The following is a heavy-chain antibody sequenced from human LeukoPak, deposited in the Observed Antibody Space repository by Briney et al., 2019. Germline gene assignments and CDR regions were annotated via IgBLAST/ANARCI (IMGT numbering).Heavy chain of an antibody. D-gene: IGHD6-25*01. CDR1: GVSMTSGSDY. V-gene: IGHV4-39*01. J-gene: IGHJ4*02. CDR2: VHHSGNN. CDR3: AKSRWIAAGPFDY. Sequence: SDTLSLTCAVSGVSMTSGSDYWGWIRQPPGKGLECIGSVHHSGNNHYNPSLKSRVTVSVDTSKNQFSLKVKSVSAADTAIFYCAKSRWIAAGPFDYWGQGSLVTVSS.